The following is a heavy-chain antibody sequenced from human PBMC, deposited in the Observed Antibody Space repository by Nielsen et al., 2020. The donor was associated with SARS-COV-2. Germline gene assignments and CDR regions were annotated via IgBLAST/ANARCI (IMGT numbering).Heavy chain of an antibody. Sequence: GESLKISCAASGFTFSSYGMHWVRQAPGKGLEWVAVISYDGSNKYYADSVKGRFTISRDNSKNTLYLQMNSLRAEDTAVYYCAKPSAPTVWFGDYYFDYWGQGTLVTVSS. D-gene: IGHD3-10*01. CDR3: AKPSAPTVWFGDYYFDY. CDR1: GFTFSSYG. J-gene: IGHJ4*02. CDR2: ISYDGSNK. V-gene: IGHV3-30*18.